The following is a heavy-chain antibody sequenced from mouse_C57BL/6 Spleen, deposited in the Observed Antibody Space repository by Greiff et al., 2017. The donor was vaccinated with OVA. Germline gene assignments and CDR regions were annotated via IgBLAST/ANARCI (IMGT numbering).Heavy chain of an antibody. Sequence: QVQLKESGPELVKPGASVKISCKASGYAFSSSWMNWVKQRPGKGLEWIGRIYPGDGDTNYNGKFKGKATLTADKSSSPAYMQLSSLTSEDSAVYVCARETTVVAPFDVWGTGTTVTVSS. V-gene: IGHV1-82*01. CDR2: IYPGDGDT. CDR1: GYAFSSSW. D-gene: IGHD1-1*01. J-gene: IGHJ1*03. CDR3: ARETTVVAPFDV.